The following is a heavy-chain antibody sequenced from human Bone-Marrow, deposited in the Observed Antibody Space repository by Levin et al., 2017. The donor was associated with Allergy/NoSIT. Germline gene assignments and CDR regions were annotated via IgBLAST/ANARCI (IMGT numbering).Heavy chain of an antibody. CDR3: ARGRGPYYFEN. CDR2: IIPTDGSA. V-gene: IGHV1-69*13. Sequence: SVKVSCKASGGTFSNFAISWVRQAPGQGLEWMGGIIPTDGSANHAGAVNYAQKFQGRVTFTADESTSTVYMELRGLIPEDTAVFFCARGRGPYYFENWGQGTLVTVSS. CDR1: GGTFSNFA. J-gene: IGHJ4*02. D-gene: IGHD3-10*01.